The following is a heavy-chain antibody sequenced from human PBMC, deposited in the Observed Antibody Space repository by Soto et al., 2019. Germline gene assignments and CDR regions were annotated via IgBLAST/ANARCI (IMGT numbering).Heavy chain of an antibody. Sequence: GGSLRLSCAASGFTFTTYGMHWVRQAPGKGLEWVAVISSDGSNKYYGDSVKGRFTISRDNSKNTLYLQMNSLRVEDTAVYYCAKEYSSGWYSFDYWGQGTLVTVSS. D-gene: IGHD6-19*01. V-gene: IGHV3-30*18. J-gene: IGHJ4*02. CDR2: ISSDGSNK. CDR1: GFTFTTYG. CDR3: AKEYSSGWYSFDY.